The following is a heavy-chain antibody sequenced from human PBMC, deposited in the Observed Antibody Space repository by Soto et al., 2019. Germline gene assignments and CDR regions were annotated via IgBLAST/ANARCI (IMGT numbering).Heavy chain of an antibody. Sequence: ASVKVSCKASGYTFTSYAMHWVRQAPGQRLEWMGWINAGNGNTKYSQKFQGRVTITRDTSASTAYMELSSLKAADSAMYYCARHLHSDSVHITPVSPDYWGQGTLVTVSS. D-gene: IGHD4-4*01. CDR1: GYTFTSYA. V-gene: IGHV1-3*01. CDR3: ARHLHSDSVHITPVSPDY. CDR2: INAGNGNT. J-gene: IGHJ4*02.